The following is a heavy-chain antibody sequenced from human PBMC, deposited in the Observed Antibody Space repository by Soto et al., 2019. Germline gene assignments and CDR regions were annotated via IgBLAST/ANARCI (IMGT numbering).Heavy chain of an antibody. V-gene: IGHV4-61*01. CDR3: ARDVGYCISTSCYSWFDP. D-gene: IGHD2-2*02. J-gene: IGHJ5*02. CDR1: GGSVSSSNYY. Sequence: SETLSLTCTVSGGSVSSSNYYWSWIRQPPGKGLEWIGYIYYSGRTNYNPSLKSRVTISVDTSKNQFSLKLSSVTAADTAVYYCARDVGYCISTSCYSWFDPWGQGTLVTVSS. CDR2: IYYSGRT.